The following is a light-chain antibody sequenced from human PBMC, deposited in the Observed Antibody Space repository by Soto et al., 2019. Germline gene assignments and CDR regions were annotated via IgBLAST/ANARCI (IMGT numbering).Light chain of an antibody. CDR1: QSISSW. Sequence: DIQMTQSPSTLSASVGDRVTITCRASQSISSWLAWYQQKPGKAPKLPIYKASTLQSGVPSRFSGSGSGTEFTLAISSLQPDDSATYYWHQYNDNWTFGQGTKVDSK. CDR3: HQYNDNWT. CDR2: KAS. J-gene: IGKJ1*01. V-gene: IGKV1-5*03.